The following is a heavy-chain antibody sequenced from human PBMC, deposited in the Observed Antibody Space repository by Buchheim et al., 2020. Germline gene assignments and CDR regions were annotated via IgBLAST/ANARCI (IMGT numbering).Heavy chain of an antibody. V-gene: IGHV4-59*12. J-gene: IGHJ6*03. CDR3: ARVTYYYDSSGYPPYYYYYMDV. Sequence: QVQLQESGPGLVKPSETLSLTCTVSGGSISSYYWSWIRQPPGKGLEWIGYIYYSGSTNYNPSLKSRVTISVDTSKNQFSLKLSSVTAADTAVYYCARVTYYYDSSGYPPYYYYYMDVWGKGTT. D-gene: IGHD3-22*01. CDR2: IYYSGST. CDR1: GGSISSYY.